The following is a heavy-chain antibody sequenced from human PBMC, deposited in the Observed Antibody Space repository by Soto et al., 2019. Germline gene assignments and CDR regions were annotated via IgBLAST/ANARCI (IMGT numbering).Heavy chain of an antibody. V-gene: IGHV3-23*01. Sequence: GVSLRLSCAASGFTFSSYAMSWVRQAPGKGLEWVSAISGSGGSTYYADSVKGRFTISRDNSKNTLYLQMNSLRAEDTAVYYCAKELVRFLEWSSGYYYYGMDVWGQGTTVTVSS. D-gene: IGHD3-3*01. CDR3: AKELVRFLEWSSGYYYYGMDV. CDR1: GFTFSSYA. J-gene: IGHJ6*02. CDR2: ISGSGGST.